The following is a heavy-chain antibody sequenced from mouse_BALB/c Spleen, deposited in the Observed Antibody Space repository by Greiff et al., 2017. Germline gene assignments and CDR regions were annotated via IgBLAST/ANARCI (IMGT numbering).Heavy chain of an antibody. V-gene: IGHV3-2*02. CDR1: GYSITSDYA. Sequence: EVKLQESGPGLVKPSQSLSLTCTVTGYSITSDYAWNWIRQFPGNKLEWMGYISYSGSTSYNPSLKSRISITRDTSKNQFFLQLNSVTTEDTATYYCARGDDYDAMDYWGQGTSVTVSS. CDR2: ISYSGST. CDR3: ARGDDYDAMDY. J-gene: IGHJ4*01.